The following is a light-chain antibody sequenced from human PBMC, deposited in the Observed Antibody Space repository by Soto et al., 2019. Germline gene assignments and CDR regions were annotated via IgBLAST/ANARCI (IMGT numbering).Light chain of an antibody. CDR1: QSVSSY. V-gene: IGKV3-11*01. Sequence: EIVLTQSPATLSLSPGERATLSCRASQSVSSYLAWYQQKPGQAPRLLIYDASNRATGIPARFSGSGSGTDFTLTISNLEPEDFAVYHCQQRSNWLTFGGGTKVEIK. CDR3: QQRSNWLT. CDR2: DAS. J-gene: IGKJ4*01.